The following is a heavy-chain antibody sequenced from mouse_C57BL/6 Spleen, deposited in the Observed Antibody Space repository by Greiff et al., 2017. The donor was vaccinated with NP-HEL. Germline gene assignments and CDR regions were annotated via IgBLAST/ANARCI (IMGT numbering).Heavy chain of an antibody. D-gene: IGHD1-1*01. CDR3: ARYGGANYYGRLFDY. J-gene: IGHJ2*01. Sequence: QVQLQQSGAELVRPGTSVKMSCKASGYTFTNYWIGWAKQRPGHGLEWIGDIYPGGGYTNYNEKFKGKATLTADKSSSTAYMQFSSLTSEDSAIYYCARYGGANYYGRLFDYWGQGTTLTVSS. CDR1: GYTFTNYW. V-gene: IGHV1-63*01. CDR2: IYPGGGYT.